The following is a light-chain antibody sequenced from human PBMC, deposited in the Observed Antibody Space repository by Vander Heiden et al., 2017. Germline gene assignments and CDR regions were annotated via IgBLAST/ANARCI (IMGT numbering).Light chain of an antibody. CDR1: SSDAGRYNY. CDR2: DVS. V-gene: IGLV2-14*03. Sequence: QSALTQPAPVSGSPGQSITISCTGTSSDAGRYNYVSWYQQHPGRAPKLVIFDVSSRPSGVSARISGSKSGSTASLTISGLQLEDEADYYCTSYTSTSPRIFGTGTKVSVL. J-gene: IGLJ1*01. CDR3: TSYTSTSPRI.